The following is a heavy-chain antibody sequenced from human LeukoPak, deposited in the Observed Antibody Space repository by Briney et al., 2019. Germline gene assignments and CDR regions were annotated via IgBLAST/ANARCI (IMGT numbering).Heavy chain of an antibody. D-gene: IGHD5-18*01. J-gene: IGHJ5*02. CDR2: IYYSGST. V-gene: IGHV4-59*01. Sequence: SETLSLTCTISSVSINSYYWSWIRQPPGKGLEWIGYIYYSGSTNYNPSLKSRVTISVDTSKNQFSLKPSSVTAADTAVYYCARSLTYSYGYDFPPHDWFDPWGQGTLVTVSS. CDR3: ARSLTYSYGYDFPPHDWFDP. CDR1: SVSINSYY.